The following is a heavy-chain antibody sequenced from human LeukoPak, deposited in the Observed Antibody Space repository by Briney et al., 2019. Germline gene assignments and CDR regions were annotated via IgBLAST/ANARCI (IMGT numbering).Heavy chain of an antibody. CDR1: GYTFTIYA. Sequence: GASVKVSCKASGYTFTIYAMHWVRQAPGQRLEWMGWINAGNGNTKYSQKFQARVTITRDTSASTAYMEMRSLRSEDTAVYYCARDPIGSRWPYYFDHWGQGTLVTVAS. CDR2: INAGNGNT. CDR3: ARDPIGSRWPYYFDH. D-gene: IGHD6-13*01. V-gene: IGHV1-3*01. J-gene: IGHJ4*02.